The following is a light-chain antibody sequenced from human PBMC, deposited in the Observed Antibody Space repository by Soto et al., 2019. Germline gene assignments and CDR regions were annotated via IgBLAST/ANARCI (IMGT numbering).Light chain of an antibody. Sequence: IVLTQSPGTLSLSPGERAALSCRASQSVSSNYLAWYQQKPGQAPRLLMYGASNRATGIPDRFSGSGSGTDFTLAINRVEPEDFAVYFCHQYAGSPRTFGQGTKVDIK. V-gene: IGKV3-20*01. CDR2: GAS. J-gene: IGKJ1*01. CDR3: HQYAGSPRT. CDR1: QSVSSNY.